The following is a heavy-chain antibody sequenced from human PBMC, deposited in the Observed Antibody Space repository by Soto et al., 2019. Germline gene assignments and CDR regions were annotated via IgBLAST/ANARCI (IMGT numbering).Heavy chain of an antibody. Sequence: SETLSLTCTVSGGSISRAGYYWSWIRQHPGKGLEWIGYIYYSGSTYYNPSLKSRVTISVDTSKNQFSLKLISVTAADTAVYYCGRESRVVVTAKIDYWGQGTLVTVS. D-gene: IGHD2-21*02. V-gene: IGHV4-31*03. CDR1: GGSISRAGYY. J-gene: IGHJ4*02. CDR2: IYYSGST. CDR3: GRESRVVVTAKIDY.